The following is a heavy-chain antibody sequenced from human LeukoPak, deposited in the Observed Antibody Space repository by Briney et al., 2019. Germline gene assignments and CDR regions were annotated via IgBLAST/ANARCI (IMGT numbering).Heavy chain of an antibody. J-gene: IGHJ4*02. V-gene: IGHV3-9*01. Sequence: SLRLSCAASGFNFDDYTMHWVRQAPGKGLEWVSSISWNSGRIDYAGSVKGRFTISRDNAKNSLSLQMNSLRSEDTALYYCAKGSRITMIRGENLDYWGLGTLVTVSS. CDR3: AKGSRITMIRGENLDY. CDR1: GFNFDDYT. D-gene: IGHD3-10*01. CDR2: ISWNSGRI.